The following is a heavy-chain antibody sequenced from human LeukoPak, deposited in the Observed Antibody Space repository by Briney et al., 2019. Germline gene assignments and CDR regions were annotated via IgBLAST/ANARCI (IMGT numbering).Heavy chain of an antibody. CDR2: ISTDGSRT. Sequence: GGSLRLSCAASGFSFSTYAIHWVRQAPGKGLEYVSAISTDGSRTYYGNSVKGRFTISRDNSKNTVYLQMDSLRGEDMAVYYCARGVAITWTGSYSSGWNDAFDIWGQGTMVAVS. J-gene: IGHJ3*02. D-gene: IGHD6-19*01. V-gene: IGHV3-64*01. CDR3: ARGVAITWTGSYSSGWNDAFDI. CDR1: GFSFSTYA.